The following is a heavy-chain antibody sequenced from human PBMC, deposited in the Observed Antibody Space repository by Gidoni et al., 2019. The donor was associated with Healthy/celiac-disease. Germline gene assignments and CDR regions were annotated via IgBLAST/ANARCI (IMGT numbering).Heavy chain of an antibody. V-gene: IGHV3-11*06. CDR2: ISSSSSYT. Sequence: QVQLVESGGGLVKHGGSLRLSCAASGFTFSDYYMSWIRQAPGKGLEWVSYISSSSSYTNYADSVKGRFTISRDNAKNSLYLQMNSLRAEDTAVYYCARDYGDYVPITYWGQGTLVTVSS. D-gene: IGHD4-17*01. CDR1: GFTFSDYY. J-gene: IGHJ4*02. CDR3: ARDYGDYVPITY.